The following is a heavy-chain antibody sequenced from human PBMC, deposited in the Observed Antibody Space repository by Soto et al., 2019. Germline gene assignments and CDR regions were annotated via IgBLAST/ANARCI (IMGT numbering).Heavy chain of an antibody. Sequence: EVQLVESGGGLVQPGGSLRLSCAASGFTIRNNYMSWVRRAPGKGLEWVSVIDSGDNTYYPDSVKGRFSVSRDNSKNTLYRQMNSLRADETAVYYCARDVMFDPWGQGTLVTVSS. V-gene: IGHV3-66*01. J-gene: IGHJ5*02. CDR3: ARDVMFDP. CDR2: IDSGDNT. CDR1: GFTIRNNY.